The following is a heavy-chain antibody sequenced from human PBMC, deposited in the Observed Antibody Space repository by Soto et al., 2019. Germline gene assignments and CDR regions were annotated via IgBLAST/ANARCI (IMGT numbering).Heavy chain of an antibody. V-gene: IGHV3-11*06. CDR2: ISSSSSYT. J-gene: IGHJ4*02. D-gene: IGHD3-22*01. CDR3: ARAGRYYYLTNY. Sequence: GGSLRLSCGASGFTFSDYYMSWVRQAPGKGLEWVSYISSSSSYTNYADSVKGRFTISRDNAKNSLYLQMNSLRAEDTAVYYCARAGRYYYLTNYWGQGTLVTVSS. CDR1: GFTFSDYY.